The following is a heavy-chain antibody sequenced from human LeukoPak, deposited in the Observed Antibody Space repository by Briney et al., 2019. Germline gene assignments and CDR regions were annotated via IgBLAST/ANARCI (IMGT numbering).Heavy chain of an antibody. CDR1: GGTFSSYV. V-gene: IGHV1-69*01. CDR2: IIPGFGTA. Sequence: ASVKVSCKASGGTFSSYVISWVRQAPGQGLEWMGGIIPGFGTANYAQKFQGTVTITADVSATTVYMVLNSLRSEDTAVYYCAREPEPAITLVRGEVFDIWGQGTTVIVSS. CDR3: AREPEPAITLVRGEVFDI. D-gene: IGHD3-10*01. J-gene: IGHJ3*02.